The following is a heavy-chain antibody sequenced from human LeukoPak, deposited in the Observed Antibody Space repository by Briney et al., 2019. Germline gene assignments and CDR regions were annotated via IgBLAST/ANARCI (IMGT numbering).Heavy chain of an antibody. CDR3: ARDQPVPASAKYYMDV. J-gene: IGHJ6*03. CDR2: INPNSGGT. Sequence: ASVKVSCKASGYTFTSYGITWVRQAPGQGLEWMGWINPNSGGTNYAQKFQGRVTMTRDTSISTAYMELSRLSSDDTAVYYCARDQPVPASAKYYMDVWGKGTTVTISS. D-gene: IGHD1-14*01. CDR1: GYTFTSYG. V-gene: IGHV1-2*02.